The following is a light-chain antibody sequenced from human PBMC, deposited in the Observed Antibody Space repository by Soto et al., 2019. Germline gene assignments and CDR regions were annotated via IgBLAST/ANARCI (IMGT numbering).Light chain of an antibody. Sequence: QSALTQPASVSGSPGQSITISCTGTSSDVGGYNYVYWYQQHPGKAPKLMIYDVSNRPSGVSNRFSGSKSGNTASLTISGLQAEDEADYYCSSYTCSSTYVVFGGGTKLTVL. V-gene: IGLV2-14*01. CDR1: SSDVGGYNY. CDR2: DVS. CDR3: SSYTCSSTYVV. J-gene: IGLJ2*01.